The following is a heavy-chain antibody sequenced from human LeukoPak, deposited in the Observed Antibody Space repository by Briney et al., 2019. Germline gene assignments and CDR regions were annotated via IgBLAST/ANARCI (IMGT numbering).Heavy chain of an antibody. CDR2: IRSDGSNT. D-gene: IGHD5-18*01. CDR1: RFTFNLYD. Sequence: GGSLRLSCAASRFTFNLYDMHWVRQAPGKGLEWVAFIRSDGSNTYYADSVKGRFTISRDNSKNTMYLQMKSLRAEDAAVYYCARHLSGVTGYTYGRGIDYWGQGTLVTVSS. J-gene: IGHJ4*02. V-gene: IGHV3-30*02. CDR3: ARHLSGVTGYTYGRGIDY.